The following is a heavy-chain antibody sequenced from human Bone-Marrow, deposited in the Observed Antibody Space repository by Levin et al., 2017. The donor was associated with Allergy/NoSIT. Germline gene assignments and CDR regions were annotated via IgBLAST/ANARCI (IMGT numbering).Heavy chain of an antibody. CDR2: LHAGGAK. V-gene: IGHV3-53*01. D-gene: IGHD3-16*02. CDR3: AREDMRSPIYFIGSYPFDI. CDR1: GFAVSSNY. J-gene: IGHJ3*02. Sequence: PGGSLRLSCAGSGFAVSSNYLSWVRQAPGKGLEWVSSLHAGGAKYYADSVRGRFTISRDDSKNKLYLQMNSLRVEDTTVYYCAREDMRSPIYFIGSYPFDIWGRGTVVTVSS.